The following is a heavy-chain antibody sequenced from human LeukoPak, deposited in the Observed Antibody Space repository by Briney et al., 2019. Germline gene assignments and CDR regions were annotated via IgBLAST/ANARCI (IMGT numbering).Heavy chain of an antibody. CDR1: GGSISSGSYY. Sequence: SETLSLTCTVSGGSISSGSYYWSWIRQPPGKGLEWIGEINHSGSTNYNPSLKSRVTISVDTSKNQFSLKLSSVTAADTAVYYCACGGSGNDYWGQGTLVTVSS. V-gene: IGHV4-39*07. CDR3: ACGGSGNDY. D-gene: IGHD3-10*01. CDR2: INHSGST. J-gene: IGHJ4*02.